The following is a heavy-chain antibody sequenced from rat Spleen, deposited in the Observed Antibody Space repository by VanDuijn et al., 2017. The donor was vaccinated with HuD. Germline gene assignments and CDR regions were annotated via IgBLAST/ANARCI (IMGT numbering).Heavy chain of an antibody. CDR1: GFTFSDYY. CDR2: ISYDGGST. Sequence: EVQLAESGGGLVQPGRSLKLSCAASGFTFSDYYMAWVRQAPTKGLEWVASISYDGGSTYYPDSVKGRFTISRDNAKSTLYLQMNSLRSEDTATYYCTRGGYYDGSYYYGWFAYWGQGTLVTVSS. CDR3: TRGGYYDGSYYYGWFAY. D-gene: IGHD1-12*02. V-gene: IGHV5-20*01. J-gene: IGHJ3*01.